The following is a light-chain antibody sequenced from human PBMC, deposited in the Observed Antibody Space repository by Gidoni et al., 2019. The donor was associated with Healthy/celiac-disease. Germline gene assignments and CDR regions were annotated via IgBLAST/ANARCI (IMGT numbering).Light chain of an antibody. V-gene: IGKV1-39*01. CDR2: AAS. CDR1: QIISSD. CDR3: QQSYSTPFT. J-gene: IGKJ3*01. Sequence: DIQMTQSPSSLSASVGDRVTITCRARQIISSDLTWYQQKPVKAPKLLIYAASSLQSGVPSRFSVSGSGTDFTLTISSLQPEDFATYYCQQSYSTPFTFGPGTKVDIK.